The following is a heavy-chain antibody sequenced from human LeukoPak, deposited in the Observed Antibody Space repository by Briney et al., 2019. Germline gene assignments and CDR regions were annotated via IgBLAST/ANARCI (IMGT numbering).Heavy chain of an antibody. V-gene: IGHV3-7*01. CDR2: INQDGGET. D-gene: IGHD2-2*01. Sequence: PGGSLRLSCAASGFTFNNYWMTWVRQAPGKGLEWVANINQDGGETYYVDSVKGRFTISRDNVKYSLYLQMNSLRAEDTAVYHCATGRSCTTCYLPDYWGQGTLVTVSS. CDR3: ATGRSCTTCYLPDY. CDR1: GFTFNNYW. J-gene: IGHJ4*02.